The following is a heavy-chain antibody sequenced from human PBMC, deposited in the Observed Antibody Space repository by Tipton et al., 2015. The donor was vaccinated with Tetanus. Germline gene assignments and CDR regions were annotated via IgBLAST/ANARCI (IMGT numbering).Heavy chain of an antibody. CDR2: ISGGGVST. V-gene: IGHV3-23*01. Sequence: SLRLSCAASGFTFSSYAMNWVRQAPGKGLEWVSAISGGGVSTYYADSVKGRFTISTDNSKNTLYLQMNSLRADDTAVYFCAKSEARLGTSSSLDWGQGTLVTVSS. CDR1: GFTFSSYA. D-gene: IGHD6-6*01. CDR3: AKSEARLGTSSSLD. J-gene: IGHJ4*02.